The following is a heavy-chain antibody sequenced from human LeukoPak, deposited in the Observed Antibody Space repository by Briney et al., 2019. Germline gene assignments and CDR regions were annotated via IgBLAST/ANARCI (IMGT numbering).Heavy chain of an antibody. V-gene: IGHV4-4*07. D-gene: IGHD6-19*01. Sequence: NASETLSLTCTVAGVSISSYYWRWVRQPAGKGLEWVGRIYTSGSTNYNPSLKSRVTMSVVTSKNQFSLKLSSVTAADTAVYYCARTLYSSGWYYFDYWGQGTLVTVSS. CDR3: ARTLYSSGWYYFDY. J-gene: IGHJ4*02. CDR2: IYTSGST. CDR1: GVSISSYY.